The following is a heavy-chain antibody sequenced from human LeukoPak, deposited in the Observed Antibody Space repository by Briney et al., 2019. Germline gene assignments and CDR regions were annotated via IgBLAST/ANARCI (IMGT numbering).Heavy chain of an antibody. CDR1: GGSISSYY. V-gene: IGHV4-59*01. D-gene: IGHD7-27*01. CDR3: ARGLRTGDLDY. J-gene: IGHJ4*02. Sequence: PSETLSLTCTVSGGSISSYYWSWIRQPPGKGLEWIGYIYYSGSTNYNPSLKSRVTISVDTSKNQFSLKLSSVTAADTAVYYCARGLRTGDLDYWGQGTLVTVSS. CDR2: IYYSGST.